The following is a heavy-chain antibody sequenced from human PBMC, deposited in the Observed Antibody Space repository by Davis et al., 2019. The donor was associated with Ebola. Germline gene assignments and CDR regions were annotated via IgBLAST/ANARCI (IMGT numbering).Heavy chain of an antibody. CDR3: AKDSGGLQGGYYYYYGMDV. Sequence: HTGGSLRLSCAASGFTFDDHAMHWVRQAPGNGLVWVTRIKTDGSYTNYADSVKGRFAIFRDNAKNTLYLQMNSLRAEDTAVYYCAKDSGGLQGGYYYYYGMDVWGQGTTVTVSS. CDR1: GFTFDDHA. CDR2: IKTDGSYT. V-gene: IGHV3-74*01. D-gene: IGHD1-26*01. J-gene: IGHJ6*02.